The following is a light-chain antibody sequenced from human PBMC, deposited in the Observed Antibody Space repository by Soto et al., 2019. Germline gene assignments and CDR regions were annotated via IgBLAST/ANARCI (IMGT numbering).Light chain of an antibody. J-gene: IGKJ3*01. CDR1: QSVSSS. V-gene: IGKV3-11*01. CDR3: QQRSNWPPEFT. Sequence: EIVLTQSPDTLSLSPGERATLSCRASQSVSSSLAWYQQKPGQAPRLLIYDASNRATGIPARFSGSGSVTDFTLTISSLAPEDFAVYYCQQRSNWPPEFTFGPGTKVDIK. CDR2: DAS.